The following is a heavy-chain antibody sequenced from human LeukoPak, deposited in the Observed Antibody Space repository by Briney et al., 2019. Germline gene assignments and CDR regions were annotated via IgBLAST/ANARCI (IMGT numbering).Heavy chain of an antibody. CDR3: ARAFGDGYNYGFDY. Sequence: SETLSLTCTVSGGSISSYYWSWIRQPPGKGLEWIGYIYYSGSTNYNPSLKSRVTISVDTSKNQFSLKLSSVTAADTAVYYCARAFGDGYNYGFDYWGQGTLVIVSS. D-gene: IGHD5-24*01. CDR2: IYYSGST. J-gene: IGHJ4*02. CDR1: GGSISSYY. V-gene: IGHV4-59*01.